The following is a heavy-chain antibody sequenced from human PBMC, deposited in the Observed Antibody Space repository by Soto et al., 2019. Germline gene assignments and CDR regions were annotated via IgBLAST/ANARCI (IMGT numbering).Heavy chain of an antibody. CDR1: GYPVTAYY. CDR3: ARGGGVGVAGSAAFDM. D-gene: IGHD3-3*01. J-gene: IGHJ3*02. Sequence: QLHLVQSGAVVKKPGASVTVSCSASGYPVTAYYMHWVRQAPGRGLEWMGGINPATGAAKYTQTFQSRVTLTRDTSTNTVFMELSGLTSEDTAVFYCARGGGVGVAGSAAFDMWGQGTLVTVSS. CDR2: INPATGAA. V-gene: IGHV1-2*02.